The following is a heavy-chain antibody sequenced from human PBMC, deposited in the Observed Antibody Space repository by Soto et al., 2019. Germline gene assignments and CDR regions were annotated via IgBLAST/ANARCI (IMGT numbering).Heavy chain of an antibody. CDR3: AQQGVKFGGHNWFDP. Sequence: EVQLMESGGGLVQPGGSLRISCAASEFSLSNFAMNWVRQAPGKGLEWVSGISSSGGSTYYADSVKGRFTISRDDSENTLYLQMSSLTADDTAVYYCAQQGVKFGGHNWFDPWGQGTLVTVSS. J-gene: IGHJ5*02. V-gene: IGHV3-23*01. CDR1: EFSLSNFA. D-gene: IGHD3-16*01. CDR2: ISSSGGST.